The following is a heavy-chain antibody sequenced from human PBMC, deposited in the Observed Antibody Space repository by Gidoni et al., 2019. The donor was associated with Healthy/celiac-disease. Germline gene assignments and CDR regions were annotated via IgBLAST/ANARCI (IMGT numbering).Heavy chain of an antibody. V-gene: IGHV3-7*01. CDR1: AFTFRSYW. CDR3: ARKTESIAFYWYFDL. CDR2: IKQDGREK. D-gene: IGHD6-6*01. Sequence: EVQLVESGGGLVQPGGSLSLSCAASAFTFRSYWRSWVRQAPGKGLEWVANIKQDGREKYYVDSVKGRFTISRDNAKNSLYLQMNSLRAEDTAVYYCARKTESIAFYWYFDLWGRGTLVTVSS. J-gene: IGHJ2*01.